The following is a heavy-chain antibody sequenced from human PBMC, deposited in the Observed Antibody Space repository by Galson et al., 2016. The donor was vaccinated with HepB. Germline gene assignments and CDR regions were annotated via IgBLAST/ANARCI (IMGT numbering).Heavy chain of an antibody. CDR1: GFSFSSYV. Sequence: SLRLSCAASGFSFSSYVMSWVRQAPGKGLEWVSAISGSPGTTYYADSVRGRFTISRDDSKKMLYLQMNRRTVEDAALYYCTKDRGGGSSWYLGYSWGQGTVVTVSS. CDR2: ISGSPGTT. J-gene: IGHJ4*02. D-gene: IGHD6-13*01. CDR3: TKDRGGGSSWYLGYS. V-gene: IGHV3-23*01.